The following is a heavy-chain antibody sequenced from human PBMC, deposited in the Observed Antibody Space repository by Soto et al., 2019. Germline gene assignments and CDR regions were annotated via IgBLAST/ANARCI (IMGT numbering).Heavy chain of an antibody. CDR2: IDPRDSYT. D-gene: IGHD1-1*01. CDR3: AREKSDLDLFNWLDP. Sequence: DVQLAQSGAEVKKPGESLRITCEASGYSFTTYWISWVRQLPGKGLEWMGAIDPRDSYTKYSPSFQGHVTISVDKSISTAYLQWNSLKASDTAIYYCAREKSDLDLFNWLDPWGQGTLVTVSS. J-gene: IGHJ5*02. CDR1: GYSFTTYW. V-gene: IGHV5-10-1*03.